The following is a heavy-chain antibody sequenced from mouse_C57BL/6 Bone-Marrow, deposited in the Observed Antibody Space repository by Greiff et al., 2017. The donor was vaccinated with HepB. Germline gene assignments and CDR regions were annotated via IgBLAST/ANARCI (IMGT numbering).Heavy chain of an antibody. Sequence: QVQLKESGPGLVQPSQSLSITCTVSGFSLTSYGVHWVHQSPGKGLEWLGVIWRGGSTDYNAAFMSRLSITKDNSKSQVFFKMNSLQADDTAIYYCASSHGSSYDYAMDYWGQGTSVTVSS. V-gene: IGHV2-5*01. J-gene: IGHJ4*01. CDR3: ASSHGSSYDYAMDY. CDR1: GFSLTSYG. D-gene: IGHD1-1*01. CDR2: IWRGGST.